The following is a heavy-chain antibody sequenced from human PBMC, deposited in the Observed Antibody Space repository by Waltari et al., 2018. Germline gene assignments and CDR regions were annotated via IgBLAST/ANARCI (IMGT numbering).Heavy chain of an antibody. CDR2: ISSSSSYI. Sequence: EVQLVESGGGLVKPGGSLRLSCAASGFTFSSYSMNWVRQAPGKGLEWVSSISSSSSYIYYADSVKGRFTISRDNAKNSLYLQMNSLRAEDTAVYYCARDSAAAGTLYYWGQGTLVTVSS. CDR3: ARDSAAAGTLYY. J-gene: IGHJ4*02. D-gene: IGHD6-13*01. CDR1: GFTFSSYS. V-gene: IGHV3-21*01.